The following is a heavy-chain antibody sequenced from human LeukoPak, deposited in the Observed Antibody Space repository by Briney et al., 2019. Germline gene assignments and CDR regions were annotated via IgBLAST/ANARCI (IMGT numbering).Heavy chain of an antibody. Sequence: KPSETLSLTCAVSGGSISSRNWWSWVRQPPGKGLEWIGEIYHSGSTNYNPSLKTRVTISVDKSKNQFSLKLSSVTAADTAVYYCARDRGFGELEGAFDIWGQGTMVTVSS. CDR1: GGSISSRNW. D-gene: IGHD3-10*01. CDR3: ARDRGFGELEGAFDI. CDR2: IYHSGST. V-gene: IGHV4-4*02. J-gene: IGHJ3*02.